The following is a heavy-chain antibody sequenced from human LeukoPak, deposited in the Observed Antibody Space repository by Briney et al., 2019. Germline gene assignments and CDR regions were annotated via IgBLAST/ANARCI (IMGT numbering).Heavy chain of an antibody. J-gene: IGHJ3*02. CDR3: ARPLYYYDSSGYNRAGAFDI. CDR1: GDSVSSGSYY. D-gene: IGHD3-22*01. Sequence: SETLSLTCTVSGDSVSSGSYYWNWIRQPPGKGLEWIGYIYYSGSTNYNPSLKSRVTISVDTSKNQFSPKLSSVTAADTAVYYCARPLYYYDSSGYNRAGAFDIWGQGTMVTVSS. V-gene: IGHV4-61*01. CDR2: IYYSGST.